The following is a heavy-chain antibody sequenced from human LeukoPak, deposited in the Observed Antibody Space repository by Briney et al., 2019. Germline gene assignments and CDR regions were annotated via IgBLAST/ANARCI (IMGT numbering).Heavy chain of an antibody. CDR1: GFTFSSYS. J-gene: IGHJ4*02. Sequence: PGGSLRLSCAASGFTFSSYSMNWVRQAPGKGLEWVSSISSSSSYIYYADSVKGRITISRDNAKNSLYLQMNSLRAEDTAVYYCARDGDRGYDYWGQGTLVTVSS. D-gene: IGHD5-12*01. CDR3: ARDGDRGYDY. V-gene: IGHV3-21*01. CDR2: ISSSSSYI.